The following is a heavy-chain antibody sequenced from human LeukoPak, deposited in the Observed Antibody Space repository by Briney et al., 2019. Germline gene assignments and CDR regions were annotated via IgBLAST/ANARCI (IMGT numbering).Heavy chain of an antibody. CDR3: ARERRSSSHRFDP. D-gene: IGHD6-13*01. V-gene: IGHV1-2*06. Sequence: ASVKVSCKASGYTFTGYDINWVRQAPGQGLEWMGRINPNSGGTNYAQKFQGRVTMTRDTSISTAYMELSRLRSDDTAVYYCARERRSSSHRFDPWGQGTLVTVSS. CDR2: INPNSGGT. J-gene: IGHJ5*02. CDR1: GYTFTGYD.